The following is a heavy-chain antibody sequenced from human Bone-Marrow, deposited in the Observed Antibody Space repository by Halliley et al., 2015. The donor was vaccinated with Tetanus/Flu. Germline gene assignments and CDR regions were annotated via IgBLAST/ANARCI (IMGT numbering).Heavy chain of an antibody. V-gene: IGHV4-38-2*01. J-gene: IGHJ5*02. CDR1: GYSISSGYY. CDR3: ARAGVLPLDWFNP. CDR2: IYHSGST. Sequence: TLPLTCAVSGYSISSGYYWGWIRQPPGKGLEWIGNIYHSGSTYYNPSLKSRVTISVDTSKNHFSLTLNSVTAADTAVYYCARAGVLPLDWFNPWGQGTLVTVSS. D-gene: IGHD3-16*01.